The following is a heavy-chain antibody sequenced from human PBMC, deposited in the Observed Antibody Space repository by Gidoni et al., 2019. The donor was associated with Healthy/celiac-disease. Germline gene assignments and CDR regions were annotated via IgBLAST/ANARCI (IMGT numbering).Heavy chain of an antibody. CDR3: ASDPDYGDYDAFDI. CDR1: GFTFSSYA. D-gene: IGHD4-17*01. J-gene: IGHJ3*02. V-gene: IGHV3-30-3*01. Sequence: QVQLVESGGGVVQPGRSLRLSCAASGFTFSSYAMHWVRQAPGKGPEWVAVISYDGSNKYYADSVKGRFTISRDNSKNTLYLQMNSLRAEDTAVYYCASDPDYGDYDAFDIWGQGTMVTVSS. CDR2: ISYDGSNK.